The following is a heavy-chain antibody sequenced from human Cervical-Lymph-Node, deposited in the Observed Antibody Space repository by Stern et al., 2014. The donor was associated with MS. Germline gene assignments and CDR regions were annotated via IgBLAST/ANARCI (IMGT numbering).Heavy chain of an antibody. CDR1: GYTFTGYY. CDR3: ARSLNWNDVEDYHYGLDV. Sequence: VQLVESGAEVKKPGASVKVPCKASGYTFTGYYLPWVRQAPGKGLEWMGRINPNSGDTKYAQNFQDRVTMTRDTSISTAYMELSRLRSDDTAVYYCARSLNWNDVEDYHYGLDVWGQGTTVTVSS. CDR2: INPNSGDT. D-gene: IGHD1-1*01. J-gene: IGHJ6*02. V-gene: IGHV1-2*06.